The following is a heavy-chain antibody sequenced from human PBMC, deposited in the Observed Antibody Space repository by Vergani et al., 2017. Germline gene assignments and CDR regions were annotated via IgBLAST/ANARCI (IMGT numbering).Heavy chain of an antibody. V-gene: IGHV3-30*18. J-gene: IGHJ6*03. CDR3: AKGDCSGGSCYPYYYYYYMDV. D-gene: IGHD2-15*01. CDR1: GFTFSSYG. CDR2: ISYDGSNK. Sequence: QVQLVESGGGVVQPGRSLRLSCAASGFTFSSYGMHWVRQAPGKGLEWVAVISYDGSNKYYADSVKGRFTISRDNSKNTLYLQMNSLRAEDTAVYYCAKGDCSGGSCYPYYYYYYMDVWGKGP.